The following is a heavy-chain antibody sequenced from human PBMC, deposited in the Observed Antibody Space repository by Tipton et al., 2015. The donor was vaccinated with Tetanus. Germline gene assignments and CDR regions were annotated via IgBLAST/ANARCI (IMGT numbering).Heavy chain of an antibody. CDR3: AARPGEVAVPYDY. D-gene: IGHD5-24*01. CDR1: GFTFSSHS. Sequence: SLRLSCEASGFTFSSHSLAWVRQRPGKGLEWVSGISNNDAYDAGSVKGRFTISRDNFKSTLYLQMDSLRAEDTAVYYCAARPGEVAVPYDYWGQGILVTVSS. V-gene: IGHV3-23*01. CDR2: ISNNDA. J-gene: IGHJ4*02.